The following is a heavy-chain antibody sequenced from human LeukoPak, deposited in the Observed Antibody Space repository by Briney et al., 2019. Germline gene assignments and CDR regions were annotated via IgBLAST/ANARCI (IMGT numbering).Heavy chain of an antibody. D-gene: IGHD1-14*01. CDR1: GLTFKNYV. CDR3: AKDHTWEPTPQYFNY. Sequence: PGGSLRLSCAASGLTFKNYVMSWVRQAPGRGLEWVSAVGGSGDTTYYADSVKGRFTISRDNFKNTLYLQMNDLRAEDTAVYYCAKDHTWEPTPQYFNYWGQGTLVTVSS. V-gene: IGHV3-23*01. CDR2: VGGSGDTT. J-gene: IGHJ4*02.